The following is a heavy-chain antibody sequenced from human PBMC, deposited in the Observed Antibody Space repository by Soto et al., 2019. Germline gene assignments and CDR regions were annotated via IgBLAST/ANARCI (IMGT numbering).Heavy chain of an antibody. CDR3: ARERTYYYDSSGPVFDY. CDR2: ISSSSSTI. D-gene: IGHD3-22*01. Sequence: GGSLRLSYAASGFTFSSYSVNWVRPAPGKGLEWVSYISSSSSTIYYADSVKGRFTISRDNAKNSLYLQMNSLRDEDTAVYYCARERTYYYDSSGPVFDYWGQGTLVTVSS. J-gene: IGHJ4*02. V-gene: IGHV3-48*02. CDR1: GFTFSSYS.